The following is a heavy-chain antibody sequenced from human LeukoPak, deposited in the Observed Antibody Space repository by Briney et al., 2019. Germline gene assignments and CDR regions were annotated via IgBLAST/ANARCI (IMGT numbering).Heavy chain of an antibody. CDR1: GFTFSSYG. D-gene: IGHD6-6*01. J-gene: IGHJ4*02. CDR2: IRYDGSNK. V-gene: IGHV3-30*02. CDR3: ARHRGLWSIAALAY. Sequence: PGGSLRLSCAASGFTFSSYGMHWVRQAPGKGLEWVAFIRYDGSNKYYADSVKGRFTISRDNSKNTLYLQMNSLRAEDTAVYYCARHRGLWSIAALAYWGQGTLVTVSS.